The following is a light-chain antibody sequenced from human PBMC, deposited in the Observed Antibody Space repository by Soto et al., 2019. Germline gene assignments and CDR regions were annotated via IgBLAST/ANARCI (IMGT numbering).Light chain of an antibody. V-gene: IGKV1-5*01. CDR3: QQYNTHSGT. CDR2: DAS. CDR1: QTVNAW. J-gene: IGKJ1*01. Sequence: DIQMTQSPSTLSASLGDRVTITCRASQTVNAWLAWYQHKPGKAPKPLIYDASILVSGVPARFSGSGSGTEFILTISSQQPDDVGTYYCQQYNTHSGTFGQGTKVEIK.